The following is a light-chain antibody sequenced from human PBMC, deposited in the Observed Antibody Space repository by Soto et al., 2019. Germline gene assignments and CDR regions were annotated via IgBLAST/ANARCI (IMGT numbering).Light chain of an antibody. Sequence: DIQMTQSPFTLSATVGDRVTITCRARQTISIWLAWYQQKPGKAPKLLIYKASSLESGVPSRFSGSGSGTEFTLTISSLQPDDFATYYCQQYNSYSPWTFGQGTKVDI. CDR1: QTISIW. CDR2: KAS. CDR3: QQYNSYSPWT. V-gene: IGKV1-5*03. J-gene: IGKJ1*01.